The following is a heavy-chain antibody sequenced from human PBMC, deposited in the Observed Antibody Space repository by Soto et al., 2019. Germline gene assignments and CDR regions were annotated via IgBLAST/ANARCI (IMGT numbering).Heavy chain of an antibody. J-gene: IGHJ4*02. CDR3: AKVSREWELQEDYFDY. D-gene: IGHD1-26*01. V-gene: IGHV3-30*18. CDR1: GFTFSSYG. Sequence: LRLSCAASGFTFSSYGMHWVRQAPGKGLEWVAVISYDGSNKYYADSVKGRFTISRDNSKNTLYLQMNSLRAEDTAVYYCAKVSREWELQEDYFDYWGQGTLVTVSS. CDR2: ISYDGSNK.